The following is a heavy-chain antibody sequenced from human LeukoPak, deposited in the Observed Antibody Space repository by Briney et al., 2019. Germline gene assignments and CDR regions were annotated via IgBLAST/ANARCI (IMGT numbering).Heavy chain of an antibody. J-gene: IGHJ3*02. D-gene: IGHD5-12*01. CDR1: GYSISSDYY. V-gene: IGHV4-38-2*01. CDR3: ARGETIVADRREGDGFDI. CDR2: VYQSGTT. Sequence: KTSETLSLTCAASGYSISSDYYWVWIRQPPGKGLEWIGNVYQSGTTYSNPSLKSRVTMSVDTSKNQFSLKVNSVTAADTAVYYCARGETIVADRREGDGFDIWGQGTLVTVSS.